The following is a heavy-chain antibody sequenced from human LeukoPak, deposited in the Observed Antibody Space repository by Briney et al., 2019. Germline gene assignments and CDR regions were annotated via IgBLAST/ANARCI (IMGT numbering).Heavy chain of an antibody. Sequence: PSETLSLTCAVYGGSFSGYYWSWIRQPPGKGLEWIGYIYYSGSTNYNPSLKSRVTISVDTSKNQFSLKLSSVTAADTAVYYCARQSGDAFDIWGQGTMVTVSS. J-gene: IGHJ3*02. CDR3: ARQSGDAFDI. V-gene: IGHV4-59*08. CDR1: GGSFSGYY. CDR2: IYYSGST. D-gene: IGHD3-3*01.